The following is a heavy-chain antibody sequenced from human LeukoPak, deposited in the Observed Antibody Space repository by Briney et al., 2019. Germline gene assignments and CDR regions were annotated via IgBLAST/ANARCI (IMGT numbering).Heavy chain of an antibody. J-gene: IGHJ4*02. D-gene: IGHD2-15*01. CDR2: ISYDGSNK. CDR1: GFTFSSYA. CDR3: ARDYSPDY. V-gene: IGHV3-30-3*01. Sequence: GRSLRLSCAASGFTFSSYAMHWVRQAPGKGLEWVAVISYDGSNKYYADSVKGRFTISRDNSKNTLYLQMNSLRPEDTAVYYCARDYSPDYWGQGTLVTVSS.